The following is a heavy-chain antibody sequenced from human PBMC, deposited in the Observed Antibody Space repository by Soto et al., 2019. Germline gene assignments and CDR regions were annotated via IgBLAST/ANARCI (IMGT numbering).Heavy chain of an antibody. J-gene: IGHJ4*02. CDR3: ARSFTMQYYFDY. CDR2: IYYSGST. CDR1: GGSISSYY. V-gene: IGHV4-59*01. D-gene: IGHD3-10*01. Sequence: PSETLSLTCTVSGGSISSYYWSWIRQPPGKGLEWIGYIYYSGSTNYNPSLKSRVTISVDTSKNQFSLKLSSVTAADTAVYYCARSFTMQYYFDYWGQGTLVTVSS.